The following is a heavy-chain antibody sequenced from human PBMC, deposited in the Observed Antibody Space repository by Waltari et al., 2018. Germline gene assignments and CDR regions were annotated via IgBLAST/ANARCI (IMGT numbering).Heavy chain of an antibody. CDR2: INSDGSST. Sequence: EVQLVESGGGLVQPGGSLRLSCAASGFTFSSYWMHWVRQAPGKGLVGVSRINSDGSSTSYSDSVKGRFTISRDNAKNTLYLQMNSLRAEDTAVYYCARSPSSSSPYYYYGMDVWGQGTTVTVSS. V-gene: IGHV3-74*01. D-gene: IGHD6-6*01. J-gene: IGHJ6*02. CDR1: GFTFSSYW. CDR3: ARSPSSSSPYYYYGMDV.